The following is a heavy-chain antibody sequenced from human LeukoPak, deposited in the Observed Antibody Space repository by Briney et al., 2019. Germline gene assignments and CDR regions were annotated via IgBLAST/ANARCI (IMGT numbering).Heavy chain of an antibody. CDR3: VGDRYYYDSSGSATSPY. Sequence: GGSLRLSCAASGFTFSNYEMNWVRQAPGRGLEWVSYISSSGLTMYYADSVKGRFTISRDNAKNSLYLQMNSLRAEDTGVYYCVGDRYYYDSSGSATSPYWGQGTLVTVSS. CDR1: GFTFSNYE. V-gene: IGHV3-48*03. D-gene: IGHD3-22*01. CDR2: ISSSGLTM. J-gene: IGHJ4*02.